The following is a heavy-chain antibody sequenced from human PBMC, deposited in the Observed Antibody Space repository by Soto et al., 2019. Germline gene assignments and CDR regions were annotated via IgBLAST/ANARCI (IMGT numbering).Heavy chain of an antibody. D-gene: IGHD2-2*01. CDR3: ARVPDR. CDR1: GGSISGYY. Sequence: SETLSLTCTVSGGSISGYYWSWLRQPPGKGLEWIGYIYNSGSTYYNPSLKSRVTISVDRSKNQFSLKLSSVTAADTAVYYCARVPDRWGQGTLVTVS. V-gene: IGHV4-59*12. J-gene: IGHJ5*02. CDR2: IYNSGST.